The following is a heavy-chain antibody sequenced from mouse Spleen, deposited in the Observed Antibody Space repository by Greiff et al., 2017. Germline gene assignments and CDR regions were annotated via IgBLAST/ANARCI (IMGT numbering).Heavy chain of an antibody. J-gene: IGHJ3*01. CDR3: VYGNERAWFAY. V-gene: IGHV14-1*02. Sequence: EVQLQQSGAELVRPGALVKLSCKASGFNIKDYYMHWVKQRPEQGLEWIGWIDPENGNTIYDPKFQGKASITADTSSNTAYLQLSSLTSEDTAVYYCVYGNERAWFAYWGQGTLVTVSA. CDR2: IDPENGNT. D-gene: IGHD2-10*02. CDR1: GFNIKDYY.